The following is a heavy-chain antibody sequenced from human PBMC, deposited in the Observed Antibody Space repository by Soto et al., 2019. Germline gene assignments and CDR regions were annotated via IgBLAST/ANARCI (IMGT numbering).Heavy chain of an antibody. J-gene: IGHJ5*02. D-gene: IGHD5-18*01. CDR3: ARQVDTAMAASWFDP. V-gene: IGHV5-51*01. Sequence: PGESLKISCKGSGYSFTSYWIGWVCQMPGKGLEWMGIIYPGDSDTRYSPSFQGQVTISADKSISTAYLQWSSLKASDTAMYYCARQVDTAMAASWFDPWGQGTLVTVSS. CDR1: GYSFTSYW. CDR2: IYPGDSDT.